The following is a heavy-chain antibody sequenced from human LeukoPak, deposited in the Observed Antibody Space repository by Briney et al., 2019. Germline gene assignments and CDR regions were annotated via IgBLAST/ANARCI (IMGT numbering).Heavy chain of an antibody. CDR1: GFTFSDYW. V-gene: IGHV3-7*01. CDR3: ARDHSSSSSWRSDY. D-gene: IGHD6-13*01. CDR2: IKPDGSEK. Sequence: GGSLRLSCAASGFTFSDYWMTWVRQAPGKGLEWVANIKPDGSEKYYVDSVRGRFTISRDNAKNSLYLQMNSLRVEDTAVYYCARDHSSSSSWRSDYWGQGTLVTVSS. J-gene: IGHJ4*02.